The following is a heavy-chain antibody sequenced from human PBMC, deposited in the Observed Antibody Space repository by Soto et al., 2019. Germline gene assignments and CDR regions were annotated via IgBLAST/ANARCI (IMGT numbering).Heavy chain of an antibody. D-gene: IGHD4-4*01. CDR1: GFTFSSYG. V-gene: IGHV3-33*01. Sequence: GGSLRLSCAASGFTFSSYGMHWVRQAPGKGLEWVAVIWYDGSNKYYADSVKGRFTISRDNSKNTLYLQMNSLRAEDTAVYYCAIQVNPQKNYYYMDVWGKGTTVTVSS. J-gene: IGHJ6*03. CDR2: IWYDGSNK. CDR3: AIQVNPQKNYYYMDV.